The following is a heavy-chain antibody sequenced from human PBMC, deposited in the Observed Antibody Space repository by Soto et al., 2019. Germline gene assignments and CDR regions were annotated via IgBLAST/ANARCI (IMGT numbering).Heavy chain of an antibody. D-gene: IGHD5-18*01. CDR3: ARYIPGVRYYGMDV. CDR1: GFTFSSYA. CDR2: IGESGTPT. Sequence: PGVSLRLSFAASGFTFSSYAMKWVRQAPGKGLEWVSLIGESGTPTYYADSVKGRFTISRDNSGNTLFLEMYSLRAEDTAVYYCARYIPGVRYYGMDVWGKGTTVTVSS. J-gene: IGHJ6*04. V-gene: IGHV3-23*01.